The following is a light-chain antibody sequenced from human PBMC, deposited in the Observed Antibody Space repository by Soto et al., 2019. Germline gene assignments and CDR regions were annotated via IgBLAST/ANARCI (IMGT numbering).Light chain of an antibody. CDR3: CSYAGTATV. CDR2: NNL. Sequence: QSVLTQPPSVSGAPGQRVTISCTGSSSNFGAGYEVHWYKQLPGTAPTLVIFNNLNRPSGVPERFSGSKSGTSASLVISGLQAEDEANYYCCSYAGTATVFGTGTKVTVL. J-gene: IGLJ1*01. CDR1: SSNFGAGYE. V-gene: IGLV1-40*01.